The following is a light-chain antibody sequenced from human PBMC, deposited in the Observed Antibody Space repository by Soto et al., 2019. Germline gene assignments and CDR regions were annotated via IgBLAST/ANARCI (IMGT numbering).Light chain of an antibody. CDR2: ITS. CDR3: LLYYGGPVV. J-gene: IGLJ2*01. Sequence: QAVVTQEPSLTGSPGGTVTLTGGSSTGAVTSGYYPNWFEQKLGQAPRALIYITSNKHACTPTRFSGSLLGGKAALTLSGVQPEDEADYYCLLYYGGPVVFGGGTKLTVL. V-gene: IGLV7-43*01. CDR1: TGAVTSGYY.